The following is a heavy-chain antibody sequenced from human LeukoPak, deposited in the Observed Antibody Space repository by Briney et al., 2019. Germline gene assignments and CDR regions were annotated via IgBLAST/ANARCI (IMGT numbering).Heavy chain of an antibody. J-gene: IGHJ4*02. CDR2: INHSGST. D-gene: IGHD1-14*01. Sequence: NPSETLSLTCAVYGGSFSGYYWSWIRQPPGKGLEWIGEINHSGSTNYNPSLKSQVTISVDTSKNQFSLKLSSVTAADTAVYYCARSIPLIRKPDYWGQGTLVTVSS. CDR1: GGSFSGYY. V-gene: IGHV4-34*01. CDR3: ARSIPLIRKPDY.